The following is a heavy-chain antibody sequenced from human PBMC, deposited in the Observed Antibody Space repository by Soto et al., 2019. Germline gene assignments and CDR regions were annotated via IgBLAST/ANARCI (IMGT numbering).Heavy chain of an antibody. D-gene: IGHD2-15*01. CDR2: IKKDGSEK. CDR3: ARVVVVVAANWFDP. CDR1: GFTFSSYW. Sequence: EVQLVESGGGLVQPGGSLRLSCAASGFTFSSYWMSWVRQAPGKGLEWVANIKKDGSEKYYVDSVKGRFTISRDNAKNALYMQMNRLRTEATAVYYCARVVVVVAANWFDPWGQGNLVTGCS. V-gene: IGHV3-7*01. J-gene: IGHJ5*02.